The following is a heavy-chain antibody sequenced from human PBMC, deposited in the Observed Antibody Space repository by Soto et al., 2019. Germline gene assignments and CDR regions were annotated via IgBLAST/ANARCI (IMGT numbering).Heavy chain of an antibody. V-gene: IGHV3-21*02. CDR2: IGNSNNPT. CDR1: GFTFSDYS. J-gene: IGHJ3*01. D-gene: IGHD2-15*01. CDR3: ASEEGYCNGGPCYRGAFDF. Sequence: EVQLVESGGGLVKPGGSPRLSCAASGFTFSDYSMLWVRQAPGKGLEWLAFIGNSNNPTFYADSVRGRFTISRDNPKHAVYLQMNSLREEDTAVYFCASEEGYCNGGPCYRGAFDFWGQGTIVTVSS.